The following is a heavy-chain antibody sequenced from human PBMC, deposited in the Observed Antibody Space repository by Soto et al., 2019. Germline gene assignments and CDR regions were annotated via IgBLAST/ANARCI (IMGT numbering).Heavy chain of an antibody. CDR1: GYTLTELS. D-gene: IGHD2-2*02. Sequence: GASVKVSCKVSGYTLTELSMHWVRQAPGKGLAWMGGFDPEDGETIYAQKFQGRVTMTEDTSTDTAYMELSRLRSEDTDVYYCATVSGCSSTSCYTGILYYYYGMDVWGQGTTVTVSS. V-gene: IGHV1-24*01. CDR3: ATVSGCSSTSCYTGILYYYYGMDV. J-gene: IGHJ6*02. CDR2: FDPEDGET.